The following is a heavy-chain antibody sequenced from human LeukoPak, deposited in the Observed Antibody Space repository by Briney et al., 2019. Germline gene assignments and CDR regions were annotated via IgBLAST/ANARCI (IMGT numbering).Heavy chain of an antibody. CDR3: ARREGYYYGSGNAFDI. V-gene: IGHV4-39*01. CDR1: GGSISSSSYY. D-gene: IGHD3-10*01. Sequence: PSETLSLTCTVSGGSISSSSYYRGWIRQPPGKGLKWIGSIYYSGSTYYNPSLKSRVTISVDTSKNQFSLKLSSVTAADTAVYHCARREGYYYGSGNAFDIWGQGTMVTVSS. J-gene: IGHJ3*02. CDR2: IYYSGST.